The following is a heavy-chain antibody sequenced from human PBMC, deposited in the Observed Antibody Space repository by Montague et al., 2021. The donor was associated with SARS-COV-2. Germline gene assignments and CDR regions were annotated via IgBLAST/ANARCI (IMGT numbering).Heavy chain of an antibody. V-gene: IGHV3-7*01. CDR1: GFTFSSYW. CDR2: IKQDGSEK. Sequence: SLRLSCAASGFTFSSYWMSWVRQAPGKGLEWVAYIKQDGSEKYYVDSVKGRFTLSRDNAENSLYLQMNSLRAEDTAVYYCARDSFWSGYYTDYYGMDVWGQGTTVTVSS. CDR3: ARDSFWSGYYTDYYGMDV. D-gene: IGHD3-3*01. J-gene: IGHJ6*02.